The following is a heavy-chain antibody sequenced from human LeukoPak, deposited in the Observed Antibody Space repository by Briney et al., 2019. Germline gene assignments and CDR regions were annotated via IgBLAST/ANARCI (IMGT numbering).Heavy chain of an antibody. CDR2: IYYSGST. Sequence: SETLSLTCTVSGVSISSYYWSWIRQPPGKGLEWIGYIYYSGSTNYNPSLKGRVTISVDTSKNQFSLKLSSVTAADTAVYYCARNQYDFDYWGQGTLVTVSS. J-gene: IGHJ4*02. CDR3: ARNQYDFDY. D-gene: IGHD1-14*01. CDR1: GVSISSYY. V-gene: IGHV4-59*01.